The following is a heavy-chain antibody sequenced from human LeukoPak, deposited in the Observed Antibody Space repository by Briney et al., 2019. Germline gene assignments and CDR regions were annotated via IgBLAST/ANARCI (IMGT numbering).Heavy chain of an antibody. CDR2: IYWDDDK. J-gene: IGHJ4*02. Sequence: SGPTLVKPTQTLTLTCTFSGFSLSTSGVGVGWIRQPPGKALEWLALIYWDDDKRYSPSLKSRLTITKDTSKNQVVLTMTNMDPVDTATYYCAHRLTGDYDILTGYPFDYWGQGTLVTVSS. CDR1: GFSLSTSGVG. V-gene: IGHV2-5*02. D-gene: IGHD3-9*01. CDR3: AHRLTGDYDILTGYPFDY.